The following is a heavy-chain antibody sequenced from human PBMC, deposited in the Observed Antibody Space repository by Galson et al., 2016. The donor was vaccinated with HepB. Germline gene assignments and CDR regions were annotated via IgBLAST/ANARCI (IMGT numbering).Heavy chain of an antibody. CDR2: IGTIGDS. Sequence: SLRLSCAASGFTFSRYDMHWVRQATGKGLEWVSAIGTIGDSYYSDSVKGRFTISREDAKNSLYLQMNSLRAGDTAVYYCARDGEYYYGSGSYAETWGQGTLVTVSS. V-gene: IGHV3-13*01. J-gene: IGHJ5*02. CDR1: GFTFSRYD. D-gene: IGHD3-10*01. CDR3: ARDGEYYYGSGSYAET.